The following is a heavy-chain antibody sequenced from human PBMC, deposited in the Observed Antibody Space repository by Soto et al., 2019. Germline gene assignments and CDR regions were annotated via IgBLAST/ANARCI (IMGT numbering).Heavy chain of an antibody. D-gene: IGHD6-6*01. Sequence: ASVKVSCKASGYTFTGYYMHWVGQAPGQGLEWMGWINPNSGGTNYAQKFQGRVTMTRDTSISTAYMELSRLRSDDTAVYYCAREIEYSSSPGYWGQGTLVTVSS. V-gene: IGHV1-2*02. CDR1: GYTFTGYY. CDR2: INPNSGGT. CDR3: AREIEYSSSPGY. J-gene: IGHJ4*02.